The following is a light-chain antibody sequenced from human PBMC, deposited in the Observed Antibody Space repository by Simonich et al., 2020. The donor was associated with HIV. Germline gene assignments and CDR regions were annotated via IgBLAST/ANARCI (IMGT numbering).Light chain of an antibody. CDR2: KAS. Sequence: DIQMTQSSSILSASVGDRVTITCRASQSINSWLAWYQQKPGKAPKLLIYKASSLERWVPSRFSGSGSGTDFTLTISSLQAEDVAVYYCQQYHSTPPTFGGGTRVEIK. CDR3: QQYHSTPPT. CDR1: QSINSW. V-gene: IGKV1-5*03. J-gene: IGKJ4*01.